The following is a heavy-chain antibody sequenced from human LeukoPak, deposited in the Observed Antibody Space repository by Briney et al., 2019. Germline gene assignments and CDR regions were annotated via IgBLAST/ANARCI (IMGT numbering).Heavy chain of an antibody. CDR2: ISSSGSTI. D-gene: IGHD3-22*01. J-gene: IGHJ4*02. V-gene: IGHV3-48*03. Sequence: PGGSLRLSCAASGFTFSSYEMNWVRQAPGKGLEWVSYISSSGSTIYYADSVKGRFTISRDNSKNTLYLQMNSLRAEDTAVYYCAKGESDSSGSNWGQGTLVTVSS. CDR3: AKGESDSSGSN. CDR1: GFTFSSYE.